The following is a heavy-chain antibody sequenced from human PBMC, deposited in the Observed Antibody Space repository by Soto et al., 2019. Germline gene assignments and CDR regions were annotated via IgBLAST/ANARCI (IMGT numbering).Heavy chain of an antibody. J-gene: IGHJ4*02. Sequence: GGSLTLSCAASGFTFSSSDMHRVRQATGKGLEWVSGIGSAGDPYYAGSVKGRFTISRENAKNSLYLQMNSLRAGDTAVYYCARWNWQQLAFDYWGQGTLVTVSS. D-gene: IGHD6-13*01. V-gene: IGHV3-13*05. CDR2: IGSAGDP. CDR1: GFTFSSSD. CDR3: ARWNWQQLAFDY.